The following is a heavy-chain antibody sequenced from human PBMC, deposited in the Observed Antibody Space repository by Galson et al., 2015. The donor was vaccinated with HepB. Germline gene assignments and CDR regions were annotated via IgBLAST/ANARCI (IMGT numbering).Heavy chain of an antibody. CDR1: GYTFNNYC. CDR3: ERGDTPLDTAHALDI. D-gene: IGHD5-18*01. Sequence: SVKVSCKASGYTFNNYCIHWVRQAPGQGLEWMGIINPSGGTTSYTQKFQGRVTMTRDTSTNTVHMELSSLRSEDTAVYYVERGDTPLDTAHALDIWGQGTMIIVSS. J-gene: IGHJ3*02. CDR2: INPSGGTT. V-gene: IGHV1-46*02.